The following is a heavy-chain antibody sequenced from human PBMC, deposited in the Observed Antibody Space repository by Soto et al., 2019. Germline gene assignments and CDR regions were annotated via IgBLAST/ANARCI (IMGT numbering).Heavy chain of an antibody. D-gene: IGHD6-13*01. CDR1: GGSLGSSGYY. CDR2: IYYSGNT. V-gene: IGHV4-39*01. CDR3: ASIAAPGTTHFDF. Sequence: SLTCTVSGGSLGSSGYYWGWIRQSPGKGLEWIGNIYYSGNTFYNPSLKSRVTISVDTSKNQIYLHLSAVTAADTAIFYCASIAAPGTTHFDFWGQGTLVTSPQ. J-gene: IGHJ4*02.